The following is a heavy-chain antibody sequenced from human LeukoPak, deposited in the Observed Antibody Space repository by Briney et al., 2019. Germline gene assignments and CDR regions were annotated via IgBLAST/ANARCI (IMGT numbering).Heavy chain of an antibody. J-gene: IGHJ4*02. Sequence: ASVKVSCKASGYTFTSHHISWVGQAPGQGLEWMGWISGNNGNTNYAQKLQGRLTMTTDTSTSTAYMELRSLRSDDTAVYYCARRGYSSPLDYWGQGTLVTVSS. V-gene: IGHV1-18*01. CDR3: ARRGYSSPLDY. CDR2: ISGNNGNT. D-gene: IGHD6-19*01. CDR1: GYTFTSHH.